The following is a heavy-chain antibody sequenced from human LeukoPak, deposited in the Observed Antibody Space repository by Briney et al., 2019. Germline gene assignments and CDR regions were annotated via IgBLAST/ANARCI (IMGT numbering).Heavy chain of an antibody. V-gene: IGHV4-30-2*01. D-gene: IGHD3-10*01. CDR2: IYHSGST. J-gene: IGHJ6*02. Sequence: SQTLSLTCAVSGGSISSGGYSWSWIRQPPGKGLEWIGYIYHSGSTYYNPSLKSRVTISVDRSKNQFSLKLSSVTAEDTAVYYCARGEDLPGRGYYYYGMDVWGQGTTVTVSS. CDR1: GGSISSGGYS. CDR3: ARGEDLPGRGYYYYGMDV.